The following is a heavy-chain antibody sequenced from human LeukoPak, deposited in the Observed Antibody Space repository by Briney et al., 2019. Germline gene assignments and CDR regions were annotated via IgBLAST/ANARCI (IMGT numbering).Heavy chain of an antibody. Sequence: PSETLSLTCTVSGGSISSYYWSWIRQPPGKGLEWIGSIYYSGSTYYNPSLKSRVTISVDTSKNQFPLKLSSVTAADTAVYYCARPYGAAGLDWGQGTLVTVSS. J-gene: IGHJ4*02. V-gene: IGHV4-39*01. CDR3: ARPYGAAGLD. CDR2: IYYSGST. CDR1: GGSISSYY. D-gene: IGHD4-17*01.